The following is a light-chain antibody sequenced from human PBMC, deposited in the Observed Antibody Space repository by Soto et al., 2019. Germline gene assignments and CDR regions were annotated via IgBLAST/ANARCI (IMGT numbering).Light chain of an antibody. J-gene: IGKJ1*01. CDR2: AAS. V-gene: IGKV1-27*01. CDR3: QKYDSAAAT. CDR1: QGISNY. Sequence: DIQMTQSPSSLSASVGDTVTIACRASQGISNYLAWYQQRPGKVPKLLIYAASTLQSGVPSRFSGSGSGTDFTLTISSLQPEDVATYYCQKYDSAAATFGQGTKVEIK.